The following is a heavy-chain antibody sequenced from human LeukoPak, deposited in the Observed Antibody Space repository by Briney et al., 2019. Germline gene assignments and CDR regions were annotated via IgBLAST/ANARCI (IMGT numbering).Heavy chain of an antibody. Sequence: KPSETLSLTCAVYGGSFSGYYWSWIRQPPGKGLEWIGEINHSGSTNYNPSLKSRVTISVDTSKNQFSLKLSSVTAADTAVYYCARRLWFGEFWGQGTLVTVSS. CDR2: INHSGST. V-gene: IGHV4-34*01. CDR3: ARRLWFGEF. D-gene: IGHD3-10*01. CDR1: GGSFSGYY. J-gene: IGHJ4*02.